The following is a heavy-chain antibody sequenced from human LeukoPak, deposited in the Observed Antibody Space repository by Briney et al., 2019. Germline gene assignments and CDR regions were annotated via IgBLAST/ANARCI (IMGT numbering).Heavy chain of an antibody. D-gene: IGHD3-22*01. CDR1: GGSISSGGYY. J-gene: IGHJ4*02. Sequence: PSQTLSLTCTVSGGSISSGGYYWSWIRQHPGKGLEWIGYIYYSGSTYYNPSLKSRVTISVDTSKNQFSLKLSSVTAADTAVYYCARVRDSSGYFFDYWGQGTLVTVSS. CDR3: ARVRDSSGYFFDY. V-gene: IGHV4-31*03. CDR2: IYYSGST.